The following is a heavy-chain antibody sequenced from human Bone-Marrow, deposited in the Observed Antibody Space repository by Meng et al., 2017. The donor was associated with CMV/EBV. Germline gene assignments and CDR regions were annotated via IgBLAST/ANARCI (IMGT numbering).Heavy chain of an antibody. CDR2: ISGHNGKT. J-gene: IGHJ4*02. CDR1: GYTFTSYV. Sequence: QVQLVQSGAEVKKPGASVKVSCQASGYTFTSYVINWVRQATGQGLEWMGWISGHNGKTHSIRNLQNSITMTTDTSTRTSYMELRTLRSDDTVLYYCARDVDYTNSSPGFWGQGTLVTVSS. CDR3: ARDVDYTNSSPGF. D-gene: IGHD6-6*01. V-gene: IGHV1-18*01.